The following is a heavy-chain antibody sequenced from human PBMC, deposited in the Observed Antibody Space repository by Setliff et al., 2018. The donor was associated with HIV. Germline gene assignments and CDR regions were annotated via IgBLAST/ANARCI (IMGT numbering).Heavy chain of an antibody. J-gene: IGHJ3*02. V-gene: IGHV1-46*01. CDR3: AREKVGQQLVIDAFDI. CDR1: GYTFTSYY. Sequence: ASVKVSCKASGYTFTSYYMHWVRQAPGQGLEWMGIINPSGDSTSYAQKFQGRVTMTRDTSTRTVYMELSSLRSEDTAVYYCAREKVGQQLVIDAFDIWGQGTMVT. CDR2: INPSGDST. D-gene: IGHD6-13*01.